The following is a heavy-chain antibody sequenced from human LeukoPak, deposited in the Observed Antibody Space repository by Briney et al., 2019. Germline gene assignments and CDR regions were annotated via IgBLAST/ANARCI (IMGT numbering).Heavy chain of an antibody. CDR1: GYTFTSYD. CDR3: ASTYYYDSSGYYLDAFDI. Sequence: GASVKVSRKASGYTFTSYDINWVRQATGQGLEWMGWMNPNSGNTGYAQKFQGRVTMTRNTSISTAYMELSSLRSEDTAVYYCASTYYYDSSGYYLDAFDIWGQGTMVTVSS. D-gene: IGHD3-22*01. J-gene: IGHJ3*02. V-gene: IGHV1-8*01. CDR2: MNPNSGNT.